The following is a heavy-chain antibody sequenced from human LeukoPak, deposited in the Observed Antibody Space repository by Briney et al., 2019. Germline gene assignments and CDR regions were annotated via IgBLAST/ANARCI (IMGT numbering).Heavy chain of an antibody. CDR3: TREILYYDILTGYHDY. CDR1: GFTFGDYA. Sequence: GGSLRLSCTASGFTFGDYAMSWFRQAPGKGLEWVGFIRSKAYGGTTEYAASVKGRFTISRDDSKSIAYLQMNSLKTEDIAVYYCTREILYYDILTGYHDYWGQGTLVTVSS. CDR2: IRSKAYGGTT. J-gene: IGHJ4*02. V-gene: IGHV3-49*03. D-gene: IGHD3-9*01.